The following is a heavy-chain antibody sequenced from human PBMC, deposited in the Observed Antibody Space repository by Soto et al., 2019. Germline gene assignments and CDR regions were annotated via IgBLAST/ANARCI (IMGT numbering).Heavy chain of an antibody. CDR2: INHSGST. CDR3: ARDKITGLFDY. D-gene: IGHD2-8*02. Sequence: QVQLQQWGAGLLKPSETLSLTCAVYGGSFSGYYWTWIRQPPGTGLEWIGEINHSGSTNYNPSLKGRVTISVDKSKNRFSRKLPSVTAEDTAVYYCARDKITGLFDYWGQGTLVTVSS. V-gene: IGHV4-34*01. CDR1: GGSFSGYY. J-gene: IGHJ4*02.